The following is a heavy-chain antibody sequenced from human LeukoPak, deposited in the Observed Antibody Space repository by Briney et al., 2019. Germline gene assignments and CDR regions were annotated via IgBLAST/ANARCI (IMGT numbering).Heavy chain of an antibody. CDR3: ARVRSDLLDYYMDV. Sequence: NPGGSLRLSCAASGFTFSSYTMNWVRQAPGKGLEWVSSISSSSSYIYYADSVKGRFTISRDNAKNSLYLQMNSLRAEDTAVYYCARVRSDLLDYYMDVWGKGTTVTVSS. V-gene: IGHV3-21*01. D-gene: IGHD3-3*01. CDR2: ISSSSSYI. J-gene: IGHJ6*03. CDR1: GFTFSSYT.